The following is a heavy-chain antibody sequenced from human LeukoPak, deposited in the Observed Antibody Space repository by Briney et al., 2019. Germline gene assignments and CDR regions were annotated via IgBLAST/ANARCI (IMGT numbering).Heavy chain of an antibody. CDR1: GGSFSGYY. J-gene: IGHJ4*02. CDR2: INHSGST. V-gene: IGHV4-34*01. D-gene: IGHD6-13*01. CDR3: ARVGYSSSWIDY. Sequence: SETLSLTCAVYGGSFSGYYWSWIRQPPGEGLEWIGEINHSGSTNYNPSLKSRVTISVDTSKNQFSLKLSSVTAADTAVYYCARVGYSSSWIDYWGQGTLVTVSS.